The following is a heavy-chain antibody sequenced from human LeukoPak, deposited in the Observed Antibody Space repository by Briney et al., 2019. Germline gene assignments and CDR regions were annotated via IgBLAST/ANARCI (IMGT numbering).Heavy chain of an antibody. Sequence: GGSLRLSCAASGFTFSSYAMSWVRQAPGKGLEWVSAISTSGDRTYYADSVKGRFTISRDSSKNTLYMQMNSLRAEDTAVYYCAKDYLGSSYAFDVWGQGTMVTVSS. CDR1: GFTFSSYA. CDR2: ISTSGDRT. CDR3: AKDYLGSSYAFDV. J-gene: IGHJ3*01. V-gene: IGHV3-23*01. D-gene: IGHD6-13*01.